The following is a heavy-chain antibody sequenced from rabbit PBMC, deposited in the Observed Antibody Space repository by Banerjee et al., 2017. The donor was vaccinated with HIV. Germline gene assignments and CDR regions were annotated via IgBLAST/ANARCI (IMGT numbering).Heavy chain of an antibody. V-gene: IGHV1S7*01. CDR3: ARGDGAYAGYDGL. Sequence: PLKESGGGLVTPGGNLTLTCTASGFDISSYHMCWVRQAPGKGLEWIGIIYAGKGSTDYASWVNGRFTISSDNAQNTVDLQMNSLTAADTATYFCARGDGAYAGYDGLWGPGTLVTVS. CDR1: GFDISSYH. J-gene: IGHJ4*01. D-gene: IGHD7-1*01. CDR2: IYAGKGST.